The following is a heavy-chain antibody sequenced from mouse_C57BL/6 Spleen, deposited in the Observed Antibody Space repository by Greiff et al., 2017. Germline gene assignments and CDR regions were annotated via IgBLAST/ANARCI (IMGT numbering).Heavy chain of an antibody. CDR1: GFSLTSYC. V-gene: IGHV2-5*01. D-gene: IGHD2-4*01. J-gene: IGHJ4*01. Sequence: VQLQQSGPGLVQPSQSLSITCTVSGFSLTSYCVHWVRQSPGKGLEWLGVIWRGGSTDDNAAFMSRLSITKDNSKSQVFFKMNSLHADDTAIYYCAKIYYDYPYAMDYWGQGTSVTVSS. CDR3: AKIYYDYPYAMDY. CDR2: IWRGGST.